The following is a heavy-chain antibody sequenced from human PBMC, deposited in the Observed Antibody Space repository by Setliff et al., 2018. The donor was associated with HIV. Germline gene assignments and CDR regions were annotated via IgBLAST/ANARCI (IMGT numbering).Heavy chain of an antibody. CDR3: ARAKVGAPHLDY. J-gene: IGHJ4*02. Sequence: ASVKVSCKVSGYSLTELSIHWVRQAPGEGLEWMGGFDPEDDETVYAEKFQGRVTMTEDTSTDTAYMALSSLRSEDTAVYYCARAKVGAPHLDYWGQGTLVTVSS. CDR2: FDPEDDET. D-gene: IGHD1-26*01. V-gene: IGHV1-24*01. CDR1: GYSLTELS.